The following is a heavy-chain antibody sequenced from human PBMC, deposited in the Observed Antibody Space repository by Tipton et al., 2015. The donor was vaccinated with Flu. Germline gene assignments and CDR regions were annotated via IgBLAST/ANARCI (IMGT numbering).Heavy chain of an antibody. CDR1: GYSFTSYW. V-gene: IGHV5-51*03. CDR2: IYPGDSDT. J-gene: IGHJ4*02. D-gene: IGHD3-10*01. Sequence: QLVQSGAEVKKPGESLKISCKGSGYSFTSYWIGWVRQMPGKGLEWMGIIYPGDSDTRYSPSFQGQVTISADKSISTAYLQWSSLKTSDTAMYYCARPSLYYYGSGSYLGYWGQGTLVTVSS. CDR3: ARPSLYYYGSGSYLGY.